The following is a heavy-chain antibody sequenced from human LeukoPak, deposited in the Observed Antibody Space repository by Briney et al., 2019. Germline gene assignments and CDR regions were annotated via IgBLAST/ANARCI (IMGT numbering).Heavy chain of an antibody. CDR2: IIPIFGTA. CDR3: ATGMVSQPMDV. CDR1: GGTFSSYA. V-gene: IGHV1-69*06. Sequence: ASVKVSCRASGGTFSSYAISWVRQAPGQGLEWMGGIIPIFGTANYAQKFQGRVTMTEDTSTDTAYMELSSLRSEDTAVYYCATGMVSQPMDVWGQGTTVTVSS. J-gene: IGHJ6*02. D-gene: IGHD2-8*01.